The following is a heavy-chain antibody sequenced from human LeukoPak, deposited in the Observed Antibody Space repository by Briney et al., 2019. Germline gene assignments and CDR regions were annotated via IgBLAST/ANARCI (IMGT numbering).Heavy chain of an antibody. Sequence: EASVKVSCKASGYTFTGYYMHWVRQAPGQGLEWMGWINPNSGGTNYAQKFQGRVTMTRDTSISTAYMELSRLRSDDTAVYYCARGDPTVVTLGNAFDIWGQGTMVTVSS. CDR2: INPNSGGT. D-gene: IGHD4-23*01. CDR3: ARGDPTVVTLGNAFDI. CDR1: GYTFTGYY. J-gene: IGHJ3*02. V-gene: IGHV1-2*02.